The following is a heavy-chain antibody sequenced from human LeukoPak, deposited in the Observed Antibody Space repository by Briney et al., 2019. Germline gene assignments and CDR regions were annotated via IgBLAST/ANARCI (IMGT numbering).Heavy chain of an antibody. J-gene: IGHJ4*02. CDR2: INPRDSDT. CDR1: GFIFRTYW. CDR3: ARWGGYCSGGNCYPLYYFDY. D-gene: IGHD2-15*01. Sequence: GESLKISCQTSGFIFRTYWIGWVRQMPGKGLEWMGIINPRDSDTRYSPSFQGQVTISADKSISTAYLQWSSLKASDTAMYYCARWGGYCSGGNCYPLYYFDYWGQGTLVTVSS. V-gene: IGHV5-51*01.